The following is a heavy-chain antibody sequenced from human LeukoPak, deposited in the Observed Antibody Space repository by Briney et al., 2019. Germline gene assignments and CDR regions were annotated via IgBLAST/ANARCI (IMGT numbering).Heavy chain of an antibody. J-gene: IGHJ5*02. D-gene: IGHD3-3*01. CDR2: IYYSGST. Sequence: PSETLSLTCTVSGGSISSGDYYWSWTRQPPGKGLEWIGYIYYSGSTYYNPSLKSRVTISVDTSKNQFSLKLSSVTAADTAVYYCARGDFWSGYSNWFDPWGQGTLVTVSS. CDR1: GGSISSGDYY. V-gene: IGHV4-30-4*01. CDR3: ARGDFWSGYSNWFDP.